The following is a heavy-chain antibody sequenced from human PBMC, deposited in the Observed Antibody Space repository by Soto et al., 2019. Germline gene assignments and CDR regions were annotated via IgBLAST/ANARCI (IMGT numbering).Heavy chain of an antibody. CDR2: ISAYNGNT. D-gene: IGHD6-19*01. Sequence: ASLQVSCKASGYTFTSYGISWVRQAPGQGLEWMGWISAYNGNTNYAQKLQGRVTMTTDTSTSTAYMELRSLRSDDTAVYYCATDSSGWYSWFDPWGQGTLVTVST. CDR3: ATDSSGWYSWFDP. V-gene: IGHV1-18*01. CDR1: GYTFTSYG. J-gene: IGHJ5*02.